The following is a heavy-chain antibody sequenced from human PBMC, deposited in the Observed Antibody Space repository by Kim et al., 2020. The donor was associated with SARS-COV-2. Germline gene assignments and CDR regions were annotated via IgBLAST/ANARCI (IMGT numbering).Heavy chain of an antibody. CDR2: INHSGKT. CDR1: GESFSGFY. CDR3: ARVRDYYDSSRVNLRWYF. J-gene: IGHJ2*01. Sequence: SETLSLTCAIYGESFSGFYWSWIRQPPGKGLEWIAEINHSGKTNYNPSLKSRVTMSVETSKNQFSLMLNSVTAADTAVYYCARVRDYYDSSRVNLRWYF. V-gene: IGHV4-34*01. D-gene: IGHD3-22*01.